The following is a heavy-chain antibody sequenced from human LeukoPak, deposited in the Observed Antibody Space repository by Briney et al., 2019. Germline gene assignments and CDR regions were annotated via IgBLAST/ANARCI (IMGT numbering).Heavy chain of an antibody. CDR2: INHSGST. CDR1: GGSFSGYY. D-gene: IGHD3-22*01. J-gene: IGHJ4*02. V-gene: IGHV4-34*09. CDR3: ARVGRSSYYYDSSGYYSLDY. Sequence: SETLSLTCAVYGGSFSGYYWSWIRQPPGKGLEWIGEINHSGSTYYNPSLKSRVTISVDTSKNQFSLKLSSVTAADTAVYYCARVGRSSYYYDSSGYYSLDYWGQGTLVTVSS.